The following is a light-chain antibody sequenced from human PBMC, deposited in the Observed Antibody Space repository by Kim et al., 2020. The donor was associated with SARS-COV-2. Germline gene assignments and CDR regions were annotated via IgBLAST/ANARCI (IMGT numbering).Light chain of an antibody. CDR2: GAS. CDR3: QQYDTYPLT. V-gene: IGKV1-16*01. J-gene: IGKJ4*01. Sequence: ASVGDRVTIPCRASQGISTYLAWFQQKPGEGPQSLIYGASSLQSGVPSRFSGSGSGTDFTLTISSLQPEDLATYYCQQYDTYPLTFGGGTKVDIK. CDR1: QGISTY.